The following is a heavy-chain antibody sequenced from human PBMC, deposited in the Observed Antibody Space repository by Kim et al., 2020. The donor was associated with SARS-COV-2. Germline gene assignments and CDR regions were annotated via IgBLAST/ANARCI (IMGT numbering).Heavy chain of an antibody. CDR1: GDSVSIDNYY. Sequence: SETRSLTCTVSGDSVSIDNYYWSWIRQPPGNGLEWIGYIYHIGSTNYNPSIESRVRISVNTSKNQFPLRLSSLTAADPAVYFWARMRREPPRVDFLPQGT. J-gene: IGHJ4*02. CDR3: ARMRREPPRVDF. D-gene: IGHD1-26*01. CDR2: IYHIGST. V-gene: IGHV4-61*01.